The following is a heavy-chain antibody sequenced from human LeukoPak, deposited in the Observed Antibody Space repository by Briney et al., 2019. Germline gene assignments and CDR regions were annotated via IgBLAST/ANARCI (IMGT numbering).Heavy chain of an antibody. V-gene: IGHV3-23*01. CDR3: AKDLAAIRYCSGGSCYLFDY. D-gene: IGHD2-15*01. Sequence: GGSLRLSCPPSGFTFSSYAMSWVRQAPGKGLEWVSAISGSGGSTYYADSVKGRFTISRDNSKNTLYLQMNSLRAEDTAVYYCAKDLAAIRYCSGGSCYLFDYWGQGTLVTVSS. CDR1: GFTFSSYA. J-gene: IGHJ4*02. CDR2: ISGSGGST.